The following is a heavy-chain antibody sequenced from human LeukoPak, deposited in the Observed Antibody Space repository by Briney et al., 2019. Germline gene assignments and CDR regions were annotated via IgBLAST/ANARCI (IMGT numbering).Heavy chain of an antibody. J-gene: IGHJ5*02. CDR2: ISYDGSNK. Sequence: GGSLRLSCAASGFTFSCYGMHWVRQAPGKGLEWVAVISYDGSNKYYADSVKGRFTISRDNSKNTLYLQMNSPRAEDTAVYYCAKGLWFDPWGQGTLVTVSS. CDR3: AKGLWFDP. V-gene: IGHV3-30*18. CDR1: GFTFSCYG.